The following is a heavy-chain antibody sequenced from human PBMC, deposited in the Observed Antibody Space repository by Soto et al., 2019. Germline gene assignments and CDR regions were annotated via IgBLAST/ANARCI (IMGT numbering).Heavy chain of an antibody. CDR1: GFSFRNYA. D-gene: IGHD3-3*01. V-gene: IGHV3-23*04. CDR2: ISSGGGTT. CDR3: AKLKGGLGRFYGMDA. Sequence: DEQLVESGGGSLQPGGSLRLSFADSGFSFRNYAMTWVRQSPGKGLEWVSLISSGGGTTNYADSVKGRFSISRDNSQNMLYLQMNGLRGEDTYLYYCAKLKGGLGRFYGMDAWGQWTMVIVSS. J-gene: IGHJ6*02.